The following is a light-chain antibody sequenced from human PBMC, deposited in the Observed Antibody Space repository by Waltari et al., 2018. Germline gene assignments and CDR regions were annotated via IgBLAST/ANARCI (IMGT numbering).Light chain of an antibody. Sequence: LVLTQSPGTLSLSPGERATLSCRASQTVISTYLAWYQQKPGQAPRLLIYGASSSANGIPDRFSGSDSGAEFTLTISRLEPEDSAVYYCQQYGSSPLTFGGGTKVEIK. CDR2: GAS. V-gene: IGKV3-20*01. CDR3: QQYGSSPLT. CDR1: QTVISTY. J-gene: IGKJ4*01.